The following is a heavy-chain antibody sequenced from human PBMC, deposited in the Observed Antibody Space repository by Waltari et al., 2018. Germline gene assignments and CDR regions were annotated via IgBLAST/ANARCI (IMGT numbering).Heavy chain of an antibody. J-gene: IGHJ4*02. CDR1: GFTFSSYA. CDR2: ISYDGSNK. D-gene: IGHD3-3*01. Sequence: QVQLVESGGGVVQPGRSLRLSCAASGFTFSSYAMQWVRQAPGKGLEWVAVISYDGSNKYYADSVKGRFTISRDNSKNTLYLQMNSLRAEDTAVYYCAREGAIFGFDYWGQGTLVTVSS. V-gene: IGHV3-30*01. CDR3: AREGAIFGFDY.